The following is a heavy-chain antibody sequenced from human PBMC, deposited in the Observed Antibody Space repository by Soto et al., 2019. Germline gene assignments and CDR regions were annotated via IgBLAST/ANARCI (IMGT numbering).Heavy chain of an antibody. Sequence: SETLSLTCTVSGGSISSGDYYWSWIRQPPGKGLEWTGYIYYSGSTYYNPSLKSRVTISIDTSKNQFSLKLSSVTAADTAVYYCASYDSSGYYPEYFQHWGQGTLVTVSS. CDR1: GGSISSGDYY. J-gene: IGHJ1*01. V-gene: IGHV4-30-4*01. D-gene: IGHD3-22*01. CDR3: ASYDSSGYYPEYFQH. CDR2: IYYSGST.